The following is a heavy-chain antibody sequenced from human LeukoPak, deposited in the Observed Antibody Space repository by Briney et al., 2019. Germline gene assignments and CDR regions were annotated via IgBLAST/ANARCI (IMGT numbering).Heavy chain of an antibody. Sequence: GGSLRLSCAASGFTLRSYGTNWVRQAPGKGLEWVSYISTSSYYIYYADSVKGRFTISRDDAKNSLYLQMHSLRTEDTAVYYCARDASGSSTGLIDSWGQGTLVTVSS. J-gene: IGHJ4*02. V-gene: IGHV3-21*01. CDR3: ARDASGSSTGLIDS. D-gene: IGHD1-26*01. CDR2: ISTSSYYI. CDR1: GFTLRSYG.